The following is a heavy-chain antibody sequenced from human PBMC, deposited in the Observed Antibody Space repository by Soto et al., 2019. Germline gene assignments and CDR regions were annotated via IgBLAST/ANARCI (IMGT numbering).Heavy chain of an antibody. D-gene: IGHD3-3*01. CDR3: ARDVLRVLELPHYYGMDV. J-gene: IGHJ6*02. V-gene: IGHV1-46*01. CDR2: INPSGGST. Sequence: QVQLVQSGAEVKKPGASVKVSCKASGYTFTSYYMHWVRQAPGQGLEWMGIINPSGGSTSYAQKFQGRVTMTRDTSTSTVYMGLRSLRSEDTAVYYCARDVLRVLELPHYYGMDVWGQGTTVTVSS. CDR1: GYTFTSYY.